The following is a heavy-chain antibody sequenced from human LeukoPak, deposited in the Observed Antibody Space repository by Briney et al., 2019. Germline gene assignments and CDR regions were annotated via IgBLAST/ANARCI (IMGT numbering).Heavy chain of an antibody. V-gene: IGHV3-30*03. CDR2: ISYDGSNK. CDR3: TAGGGTAMVIDY. J-gene: IGHJ4*02. D-gene: IGHD5-18*01. Sequence: GRSLRLSCAACGFTFSSYVMHWVRQAPGKGLEWVAVISYDGSNKYYADSVKGRFTISRDNSKNTLYPQMNSLRAEDTAVYYCTAGGGTAMVIDYWGQGTLVTVSS. CDR1: GFTFSSYV.